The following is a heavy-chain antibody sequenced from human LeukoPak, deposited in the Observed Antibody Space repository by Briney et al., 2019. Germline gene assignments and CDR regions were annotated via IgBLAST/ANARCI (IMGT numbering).Heavy chain of an antibody. CDR2: INPSGAST. V-gene: IGHV1-46*01. Sequence: GASVKVSCKASGYTFTTYYMHWVRQAPGQGLEWMGSINPSGASTNYAQKFQGRVTMTRDTSTSTVYMELSSLRSEDTAVYYCARDRDYDILTGPQYWGQGSLAAVSS. J-gene: IGHJ4*02. CDR3: ARDRDYDILTGPQY. D-gene: IGHD3-9*01. CDR1: GYTFTTYY.